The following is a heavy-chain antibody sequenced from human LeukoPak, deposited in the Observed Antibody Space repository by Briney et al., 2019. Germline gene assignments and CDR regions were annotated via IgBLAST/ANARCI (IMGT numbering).Heavy chain of an antibody. Sequence: SDPLSLTCAVYGGSFSGYYWTWLRHTPEKGLEWIGEMNPSGSTKYNSSPKSRVTISVDTSKNQVSLTLSSVTAADTAVYYCARGRQDVTMIVVIMTAVSYYLDDWGKGTTVTVS. J-gene: IGHJ6*03. D-gene: IGHD3-22*01. CDR3: ARGRQDVTMIVVIMTAVSYYLDD. V-gene: IGHV4-34*01. CDR1: GGSFSGYY. CDR2: MNPSGST.